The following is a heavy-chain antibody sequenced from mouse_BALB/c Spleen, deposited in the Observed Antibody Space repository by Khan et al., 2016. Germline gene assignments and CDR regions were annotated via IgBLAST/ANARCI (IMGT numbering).Heavy chain of an antibody. CDR1: GYSFTNYG. CDR2: IDTNTGEP. J-gene: IGHJ3*01. Sequence: QIQLVQSGPELKKPGETVKISCKASGYSFTNYGMNWVKQAPGKGLKWMGWIDTNTGEPTYAEEFKGRFAFSLETSAITAYLQINNLKNDDPATYFCARWGYDYAWFAYWGQGTLVTVSA. V-gene: IGHV9-3*02. CDR3: ARWGYDYAWFAY. D-gene: IGHD2-4*01.